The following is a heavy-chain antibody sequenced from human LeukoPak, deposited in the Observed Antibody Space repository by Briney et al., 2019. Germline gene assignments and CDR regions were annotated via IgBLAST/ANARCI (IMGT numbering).Heavy chain of an antibody. CDR2: ISWNSGSI. J-gene: IGHJ4*02. CDR3: AKGGYILL. CDR1: GFTFDDYA. Sequence: PGRSLRLSCAASGFTFDDYAMHWVRQAPGKGLEWVSGISWNSGSIGYADSVKGRFTISRDNAKNSLYLQMNRLRAEDTALYYCAKGGYILLWGQGTLVTVSS. D-gene: IGHD5-24*01. V-gene: IGHV3-9*01.